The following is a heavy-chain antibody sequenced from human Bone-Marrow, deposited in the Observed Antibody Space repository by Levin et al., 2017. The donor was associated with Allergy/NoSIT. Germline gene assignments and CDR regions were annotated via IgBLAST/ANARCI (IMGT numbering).Heavy chain of an antibody. J-gene: IGHJ6*02. CDR3: AKDHGVVPAALRLLRGEFYYYGMDV. CDR1: GFTFSTYA. Sequence: GESLKISCAASGFTFSTYAMNWVRQAPGKGLEWVSSISGSGGSTYYADSVKGRFTISRDNSKNTLYLQMNSLRAEVTAAYYRAKDHGVVPAALRLLRGEFYYYGMDVWGQGTTVTVSS. V-gene: IGHV3-23*01. D-gene: IGHD2-2*01. CDR2: ISGSGGST.